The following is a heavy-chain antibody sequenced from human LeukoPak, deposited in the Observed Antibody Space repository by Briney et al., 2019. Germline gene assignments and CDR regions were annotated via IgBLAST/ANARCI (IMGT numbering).Heavy chain of an antibody. CDR2: IYYSGST. D-gene: IGHD1-26*01. CDR1: GGSISSSSYY. J-gene: IGHJ3*02. V-gene: IGHV4-30-4*08. Sequence: SETLSLTCTVSGGSISSSSYYWGWIRQPPGKGLEWIGYIYYSGSTYYNPSLKSRVTISVDTSKNQFSLKLSSVTAADTAVYYCARGGELDAFDIWGQGTMVTVSS. CDR3: ARGGELDAFDI.